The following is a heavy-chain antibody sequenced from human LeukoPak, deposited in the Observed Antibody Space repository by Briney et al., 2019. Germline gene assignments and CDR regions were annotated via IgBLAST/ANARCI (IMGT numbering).Heavy chain of an antibody. CDR3: AESPRRGGAAAAPDAFDI. J-gene: IGHJ3*02. V-gene: IGHV3-23*01. CDR2: ISESGGST. Sequence: HPGGSLRLSCAASGFTFSSYAMSWVRQAPGKGLEWVSGISESGGSTYYADSVKGRFTISRDNSKNTLYLQMNSLRAEDTAVYYCAESPRRGGAAAAPDAFDIWGQGTMVTVSS. D-gene: IGHD6-13*01. CDR1: GFTFSSYA.